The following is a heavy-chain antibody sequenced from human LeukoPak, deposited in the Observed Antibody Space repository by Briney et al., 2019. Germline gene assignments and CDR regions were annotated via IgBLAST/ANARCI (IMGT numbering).Heavy chain of an antibody. D-gene: IGHD2-2*01. V-gene: IGHV4-4*07. Sequence: GSTNYNPSLNSRGTMSVDTSKNQCSLRLRDVDAADTAVYYCARDGCSSTSCYAYYYYYMDVWGKGTTVTVSS. CDR3: ARDGCSSTSCYAYYYYYMDV. CDR2: GST. J-gene: IGHJ6*03.